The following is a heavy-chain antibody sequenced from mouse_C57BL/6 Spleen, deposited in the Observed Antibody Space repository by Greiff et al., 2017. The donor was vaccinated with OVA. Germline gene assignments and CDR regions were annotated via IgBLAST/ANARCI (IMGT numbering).Heavy chain of an antibody. Sequence: EVKLVESGGGLVQPGGSLSLSCAASGFTFTDYYMRWVRQPPGKALEWLGFIRNKANGYTKEYSASVKGRFTISRDNSQSILYLPMNALRAEDSATYYCARYGYAMDYWGQGTSVTVSS. V-gene: IGHV7-3*01. CDR2: IRNKANGYTK. CDR3: ARYGYAMDY. CDR1: GFTFTDYY. J-gene: IGHJ4*01.